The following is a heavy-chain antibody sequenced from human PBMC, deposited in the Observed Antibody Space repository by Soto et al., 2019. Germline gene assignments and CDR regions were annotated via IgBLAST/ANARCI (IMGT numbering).Heavy chain of an antibody. V-gene: IGHV3-13*01. CDR2: IGTAGDT. CDR3: ARAGRRDGYNFYWYFDL. Sequence: SGGSLRLSCAASGFTFSSYDMHWVRQATGKGLEWVSAIGTAGDTYYPGSVKGRFTISRENAKNSLYLQMNSLRSEDTAVYYCARAGRRDGYNFYWYFDLWGRGTLVTVSS. J-gene: IGHJ2*01. D-gene: IGHD5-12*01. CDR1: GFTFSSYD.